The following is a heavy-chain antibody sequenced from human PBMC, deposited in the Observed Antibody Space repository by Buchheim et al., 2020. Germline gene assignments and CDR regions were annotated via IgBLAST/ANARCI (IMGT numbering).Heavy chain of an antibody. V-gene: IGHV3-23*01. Sequence: EVQLLESGGDLVQPGGSLRLSCAASGFTSSAFAMSWVRQAPGKGLEWVSFISGSGETTYCADSVMGRFTISRDNSKNILYLQMDSLRADDTATYYCAKAPIRGADFWGQGTL. D-gene: IGHD3-10*01. J-gene: IGHJ5*01. CDR1: GFTSSAFA. CDR3: AKAPIRGADF. CDR2: ISGSGETT.